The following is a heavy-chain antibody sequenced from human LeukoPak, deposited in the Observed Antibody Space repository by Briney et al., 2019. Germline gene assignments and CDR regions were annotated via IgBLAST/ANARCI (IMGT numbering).Heavy chain of an antibody. V-gene: IGHV5-51*01. CDR3: ARQWGDCSSTSCYSAY. CDR1: GYSFASYW. J-gene: IGHJ4*02. Sequence: GESLKISCKGSGYSFASYWNAWVRQMPGKGLEWMGIIYPGDSDTRYSPSFQGQVTISADKSISTAYLQWSSLKAADTAIYYCARQWGDCSSTSCYSAYWGQGTLVTVSS. CDR2: IYPGDSDT. D-gene: IGHD2-2*01.